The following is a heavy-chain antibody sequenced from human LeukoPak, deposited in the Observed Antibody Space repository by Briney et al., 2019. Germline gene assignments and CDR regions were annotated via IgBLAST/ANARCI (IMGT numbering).Heavy chain of an antibody. V-gene: IGHV3-66*01. J-gene: IGHJ4*02. CDR1: GFTFSNAW. Sequence: PGGSLRLSCAASGFTFSNAWMSWVRQAPGKGLEWVSVIYSGGSAYYADSVKGRFTISRDNSKNTLYLQMNSLRAEDTAVYYCARVLLGYCSSTSCDYWGQGTLVTVSS. CDR2: IYSGGSA. CDR3: ARVLLGYCSSTSCDY. D-gene: IGHD2-2*01.